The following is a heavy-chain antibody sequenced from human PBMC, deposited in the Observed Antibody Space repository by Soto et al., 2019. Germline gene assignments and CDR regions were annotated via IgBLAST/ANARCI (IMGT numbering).Heavy chain of an antibody. D-gene: IGHD3-10*01. J-gene: IGHJ5*02. Sequence: GGSLRLSCAASGFTFSSYSMNWVRQAPGKGLEWVSSISSSSSYIYYADSVKGRFTISRDNAKNSLYLQMNSLRAEDTAVYYCARDVMGYSGWFDPWGQGTLVTVSS. V-gene: IGHV3-21*01. CDR1: GFTFSSYS. CDR3: ARDVMGYSGWFDP. CDR2: ISSSSSYI.